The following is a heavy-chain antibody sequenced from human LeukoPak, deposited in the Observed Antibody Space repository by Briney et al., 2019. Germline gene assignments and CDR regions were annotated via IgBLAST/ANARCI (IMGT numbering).Heavy chain of an antibody. CDR2: MNPNSGNT. CDR3: ARGLKVRGVPTFFY. V-gene: IGHV1-8*01. D-gene: IGHD3-10*01. CDR1: GYTFTSYD. Sequence: GASVKVSCKASGYTFTSYDINWVRQATGQGLGWMGWMNPNSGNTGYAQKFQGRVTMTRNTSISTAYMELSSLRSEDTAVYYCARGLKVRGVPTFFYWGQGTLVTVSS. J-gene: IGHJ4*02.